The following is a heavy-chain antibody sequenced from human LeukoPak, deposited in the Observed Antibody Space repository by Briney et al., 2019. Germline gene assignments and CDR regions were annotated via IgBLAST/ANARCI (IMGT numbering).Heavy chain of an antibody. V-gene: IGHV3-21*04. J-gene: IGHJ5*02. CDR2: ISSSSSYI. Sequence: GGSLRLSCAASGFTFSSYSMNWVRQAPGKGLEWVSSISSSSSYIYYADSVKGRFTISRDNAKNSLYLQMNSLRAEDTAVYYCAKDRAVTTYPYNWFDPWGQGTLVTVSS. CDR3: AKDRAVTTYPYNWFDP. D-gene: IGHD4-17*01. CDR1: GFTFSSYS.